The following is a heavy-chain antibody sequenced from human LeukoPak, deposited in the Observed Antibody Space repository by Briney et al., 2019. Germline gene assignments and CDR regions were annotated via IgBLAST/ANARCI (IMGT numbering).Heavy chain of an antibody. CDR3: ARAGTRGYCSSTSCYERY. CDR1: GFTFSSYS. CDR2: ISSSSSYI. V-gene: IGHV3-21*01. D-gene: IGHD2-2*01. Sequence: PGGSLRLSCAASGFTFSSYSMNWVRQAPGKGLEWVSSISSSSSYIYYADSEKGGFTISRDNAKNSLYLQMNSLRAEDTAVYYCARAGTRGYCSSTSCYERYWGQGTLVTVSS. J-gene: IGHJ4*02.